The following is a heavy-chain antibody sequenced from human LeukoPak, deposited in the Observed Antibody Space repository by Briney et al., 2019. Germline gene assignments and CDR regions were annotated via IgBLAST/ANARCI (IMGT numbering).Heavy chain of an antibody. CDR3: ARDLDHYYDSSRHFDY. J-gene: IGHJ4*02. Sequence: ASVKVPCNASRYTFTGYYMHWVRQAPGQGLEWMGRINPSRGGTNYAQKFQGRVTMTRDTSISTAYMELSRLRSDDTAVYYCARDLDHYYDSSRHFDYWGQGTLVTVSS. D-gene: IGHD3-22*01. V-gene: IGHV1-2*06. CDR2: INPSRGGT. CDR1: RYTFTGYY.